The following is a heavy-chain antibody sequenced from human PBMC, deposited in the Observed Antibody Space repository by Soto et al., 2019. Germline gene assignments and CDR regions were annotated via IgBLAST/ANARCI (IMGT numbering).Heavy chain of an antibody. CDR1: GGSISSYY. D-gene: IGHD1-26*01. CDR3: ARDLRGSNAFDI. V-gene: IGHV4-59*01. Sequence: TSATLSLTCTVSGGSISSYYWSWIRQPPGKGLEWIGYIYYTGNTNYNPSLKSRVTISVDTSKSQFSLKLSSVTAADTAVYYCARDLRGSNAFDIWGQGTMVT. CDR2: IYYTGNT. J-gene: IGHJ3*02.